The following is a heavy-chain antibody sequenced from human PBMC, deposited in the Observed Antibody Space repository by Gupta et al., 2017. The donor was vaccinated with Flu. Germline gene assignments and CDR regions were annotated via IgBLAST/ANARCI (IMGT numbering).Heavy chain of an antibody. CDR3: ARDFKERWLGMDV. D-gene: IGHD2-15*01. CDR2: IWYDGSNK. CDR1: GFTFSSYG. J-gene: IGHJ6*02. Sequence: QVQLVESGGGVVQPGRSLRLSCAASGFTFSSYGMHWVRQAPGKGLEWVAVIWYDGSNKYYADSVKGRFTISRDNSKNTLYLQMNSLRAEDTAVYYCARDFKERWLGMDVWGQGTTVTVSS. V-gene: IGHV3-33*01.